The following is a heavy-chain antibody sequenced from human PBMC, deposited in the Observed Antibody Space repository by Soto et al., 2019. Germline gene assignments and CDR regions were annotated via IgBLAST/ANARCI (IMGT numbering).Heavy chain of an antibody. D-gene: IGHD3-10*01. CDR3: AKDRVPVRAVIGATDF. CDR1: GFSFTDYG. Sequence: QVQLVESGGGVFQPGRSLRLSCAASGFSFTDYGIHWVRQAPGKGLEGVAVISYVGTNKYYADSVKGRFTISRDNSKNTLYLQMNSLRAEDTAVYYCAKDRVPVRAVIGATDFWCQGTLVTVSS. V-gene: IGHV3-30*18. CDR2: ISYVGTNK. J-gene: IGHJ4*02.